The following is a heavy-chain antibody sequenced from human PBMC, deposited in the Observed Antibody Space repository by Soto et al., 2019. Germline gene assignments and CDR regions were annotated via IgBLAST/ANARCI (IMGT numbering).Heavy chain of an antibody. Sequence: ASVKVSCKASGYTFTSYAMHWVRQAPGQRLEWMGWINAGNGNTKYSQKFQGRVTITRDTSASTAYMELSSLRSEDTAVYYCARDQRGSNSRFDPWGQGNLVTVSS. V-gene: IGHV1-3*01. CDR2: INAGNGNT. J-gene: IGHJ5*02. CDR1: GYTFTSYA. CDR3: ARDQRGSNSRFDP. D-gene: IGHD4-4*01.